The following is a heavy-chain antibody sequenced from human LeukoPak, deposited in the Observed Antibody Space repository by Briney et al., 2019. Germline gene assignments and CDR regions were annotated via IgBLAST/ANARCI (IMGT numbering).Heavy chain of an antibody. V-gene: IGHV3-30*02. J-gene: IGHJ4*02. CDR3: AKDMDVEGYGSGSYFDY. CDR1: GFTFRNYG. Sequence: GGSLRLSCAASGFTFRNYGMHWVRQAPGKGLEWVTFNGQFTISINNSMNTLYLQMNSLRAEDTAVYYGAKDMDVEGYGSGSYFDYWGQGTLVTVSS. D-gene: IGHD3-10*01.